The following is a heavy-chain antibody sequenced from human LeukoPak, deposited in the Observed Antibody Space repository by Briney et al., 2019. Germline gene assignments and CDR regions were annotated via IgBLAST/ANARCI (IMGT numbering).Heavy chain of an antibody. V-gene: IGHV4-4*07. J-gene: IGHJ4*02. D-gene: IGHD2-2*01. CDR1: GGSISSYY. Sequence: SETLSLTCTVSGGSISSYYWSWIRQPAGKGLEWTGRIYTSGSTNYNPSLKSRVTMSVDTSKSQFSLKLSSVTAADTAVYYCARESGVVPADQLDYWGQGTLVTVSS. CDR2: IYTSGST. CDR3: ARESGVVPADQLDY.